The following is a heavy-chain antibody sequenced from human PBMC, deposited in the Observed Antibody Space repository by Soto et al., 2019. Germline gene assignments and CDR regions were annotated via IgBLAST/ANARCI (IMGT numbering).Heavy chain of an antibody. CDR3: VKGGWLDF. CDR1: GFTFNTFE. J-gene: IGHJ5*01. V-gene: IGHV3-23*01. CDR2: ISDDSSRT. D-gene: IGHD3-16*01. Sequence: EVQLLESGGGLVQPGGSLRLSCAASGFTFNTFEMSWVRQAPGRGLEWVSFISDDSSRTYYADAVKGRFTISRDNSKYTLYLQMNSLTAEDKAVYACVKGGWLDFWGQGTLVTVSS.